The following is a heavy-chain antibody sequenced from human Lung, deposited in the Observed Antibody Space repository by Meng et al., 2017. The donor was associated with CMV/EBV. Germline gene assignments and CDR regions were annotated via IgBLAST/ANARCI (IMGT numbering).Heavy chain of an antibody. V-gene: IGHV3-30*01. CDR3: AKAAELLWFGEGKNSFDY. Sequence: SCAASGFTFNSHAMHWVRQAPGKGLEWLAVVSYDGSVKYYADALRGRFTISRDNSKNTLYLQMNSLRAEDTAVYYCAKAAELLWFGEGKNSFDYWGPGXLVTVSS. J-gene: IGHJ4*02. D-gene: IGHD3-10*01. CDR1: GFTFNSHA. CDR2: VSYDGSVK.